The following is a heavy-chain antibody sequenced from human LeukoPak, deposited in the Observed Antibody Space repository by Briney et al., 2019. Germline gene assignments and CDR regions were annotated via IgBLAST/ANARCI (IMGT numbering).Heavy chain of an antibody. J-gene: IGHJ5*02. V-gene: IGHV4-34*01. CDR2: INHSGST. Sequence: KPSETLSLTCAVYGGSFSGYYWSWIRQPPGKGLEWIGEINHSGSTNYNPSLKSRVTISVDTSKNQFSLKLSSVTAADTAVYYCARPYCSSTSCYSFLDNWFDPWGQGTLVTVSS. CDR1: GGSFSGYY. CDR3: ARPYCSSTSCYSFLDNWFDP. D-gene: IGHD2-2*01.